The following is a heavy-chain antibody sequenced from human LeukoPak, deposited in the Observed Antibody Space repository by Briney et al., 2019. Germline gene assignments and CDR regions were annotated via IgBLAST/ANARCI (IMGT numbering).Heavy chain of an antibody. CDR3: ASLRYCSGGSCPPSYYYYGMDV. V-gene: IGHV3-11*01. J-gene: IGHJ6*02. D-gene: IGHD2-15*01. Sequence: GGSLRLSCAASGFTFSDYYMSWIRQAPGKGLEWVSYISSSGSTIYYADSVKGRFTISRDNAKNSLYLQMNGLRAEDTAVYYCASLRYCSGGSCPPSYYYYGMDVWGQGTTVTVSS. CDR2: ISSSGSTI. CDR1: GFTFSDYY.